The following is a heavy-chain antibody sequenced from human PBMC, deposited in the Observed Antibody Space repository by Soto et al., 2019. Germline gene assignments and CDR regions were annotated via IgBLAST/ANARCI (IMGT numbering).Heavy chain of an antibody. CDR1: GYAFTKYW. CDR2: INANGGST. D-gene: IGHD6-19*01. CDR3: ARWGDGRGWSDAHY. J-gene: IGHJ4*02. V-gene: IGHV1-46*03. Sequence: QVQLVQSGAEVKRPGASVKVSCKTSGYAFTKYWIHWVRQAPGQGLEWMGIINANGGSTTYTQKFQGRVTMTRDTSTSTVYMELSSLRFEDTAVYYCARWGDGRGWSDAHYWGQGTLVTVSS.